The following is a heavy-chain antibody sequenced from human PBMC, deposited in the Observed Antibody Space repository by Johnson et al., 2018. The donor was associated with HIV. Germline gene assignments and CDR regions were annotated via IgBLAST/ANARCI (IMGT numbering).Heavy chain of an antibody. CDR3: ARGGVIHDAFDI. CDR2: TRNKANSYTT. V-gene: IGHV3-72*01. D-gene: IGHD3-3*01. Sequence: MQLVESGGGLVQPGGSLRLSCGASGFSVSRNHMNWVRQVPGKGLEWVGRTRNKANSYTTEYAASVKGRFTISRDDSKNSLYLQMNSLKTEDTAVYYCARGGVIHDAFDIWGQGTMVTLSS. J-gene: IGHJ3*02. CDR1: GFSVSRNH.